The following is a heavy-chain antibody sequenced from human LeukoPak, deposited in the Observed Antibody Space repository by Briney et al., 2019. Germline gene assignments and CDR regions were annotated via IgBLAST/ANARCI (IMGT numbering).Heavy chain of an antibody. V-gene: IGHV3-11*04. D-gene: IGHD3-3*01. CDR3: ARDLTSRGPNYDFWSGYDTPRDYYYGMDV. CDR1: GFTFSDCY. Sequence: PGGSLRLSCAASGFTFSDCYMSWIRQAPGKGLEWVSYISSSGSTIYYADSVKGRFTISRDNAKSSLYLQMNSLRDEDTAVYYCARDLTSRGPNYDFWSGYDTPRDYYYGMDVWGQGTTVTVSS. CDR2: ISSSGSTI. J-gene: IGHJ6*02.